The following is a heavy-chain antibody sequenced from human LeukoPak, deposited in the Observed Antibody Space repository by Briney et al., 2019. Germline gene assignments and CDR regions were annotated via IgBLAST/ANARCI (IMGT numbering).Heavy chain of an antibody. CDR2: IYYSGST. CDR3: ARHRPTDYGFWFDY. J-gene: IGHJ4*02. Sequence: SETLPHTCCVSGGSISSSSYFWGWIRHPRGRGLEWIGTIYYSGSTFYNLSLKRRVRIAVHTSKNQYSLKLSSVTPADTTVYYCARHRPTDYGFWFDYWGQGALVTVSS. V-gene: IGHV4-39*01. CDR1: GGSISSSSYF. D-gene: IGHD3/OR15-3a*01.